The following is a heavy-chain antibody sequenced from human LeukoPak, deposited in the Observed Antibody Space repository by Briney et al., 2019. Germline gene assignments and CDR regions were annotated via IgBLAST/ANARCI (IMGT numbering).Heavy chain of an antibody. CDR3: ASNTGTVFDY. V-gene: IGHV4-59*01. D-gene: IGHD7-27*01. CDR2: VYYSGST. J-gene: IGHJ4*02. Sequence: SETLSLTCTVSGDFITAYYWSWLRQPPGKGLEWIGYVYYSGSTEYNPSLRSRVTISLEMSKHQFSLNLTSVTAADTAVYYCASNTGTVFDYWGQGALVTVSS. CDR1: GDFITAYY.